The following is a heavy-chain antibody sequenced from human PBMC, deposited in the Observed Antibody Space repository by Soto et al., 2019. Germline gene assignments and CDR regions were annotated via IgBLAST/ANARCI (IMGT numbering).Heavy chain of an antibody. CDR2: ISYDGSNK. Sequence: QVQLVESGGGVVQPGRSLRLSCAASGFTFSSYAMHWVRQAPGKGLEWVAVISYDGSNKYYADSVQGRFTISRDNSKNTLYLQMNSLRAEDTAVYYCARRDYGGNLDYWGQGTLVTVSS. V-gene: IGHV3-30-3*01. J-gene: IGHJ4*02. D-gene: IGHD4-17*01. CDR3: ARRDYGGNLDY. CDR1: GFTFSSYA.